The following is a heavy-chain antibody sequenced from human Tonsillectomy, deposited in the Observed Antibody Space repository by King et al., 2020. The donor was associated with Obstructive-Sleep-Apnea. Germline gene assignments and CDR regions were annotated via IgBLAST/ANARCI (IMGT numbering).Heavy chain of an antibody. V-gene: IGHV3-30*18. CDR1: GFIFSSYG. J-gene: IGHJ4*02. CDR2: ISYDGSNK. CDR3: AKVGDAYCGGDCWLDY. Sequence: VQLVESGGGVVQPGRSLRLSCAASGFIFSSYGMQWVRQAPGKGLEWVAVISYDGSNKYYTDSVKGRFTISRDNSKNTLYLQMNSLRDEDTAMYYCAKVGDAYCGGDCWLDYWGQGTLVTVSS. D-gene: IGHD2-21*02.